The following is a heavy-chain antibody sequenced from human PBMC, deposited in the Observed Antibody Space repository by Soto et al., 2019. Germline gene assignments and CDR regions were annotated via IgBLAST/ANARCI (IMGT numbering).Heavy chain of an antibody. CDR3: ARDSYGDYVFAFDI. CDR1: GGSISRYY. Sequence: SETLSLTCTVSGGSISRYYWSWIRQPPGKGLEWIGYIYYSGSTNYNPSLKSRVTISVDASKNQFSLKLSSVTAADTAVYYCARDSYGDYVFAFDIWGQGTMVTVSS. J-gene: IGHJ3*02. D-gene: IGHD4-17*01. V-gene: IGHV4-59*01. CDR2: IYYSGST.